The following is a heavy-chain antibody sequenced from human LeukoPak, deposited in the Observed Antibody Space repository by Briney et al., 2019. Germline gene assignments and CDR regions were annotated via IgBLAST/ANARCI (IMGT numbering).Heavy chain of an antibody. CDR3: ARLRGSGKEYFDY. J-gene: IGHJ4*02. D-gene: IGHD3-10*01. Sequence: NPSETLSLTCTVSGASISSGLYYWNWIRQPAGKGLEWIGRIYNNGRTNYNPSLKSRVTISVDTSKNQFSLKLSSVTAADTAVYYCARLRGSGKEYFDYWGQGTLVTVSS. V-gene: IGHV4-61*02. CDR1: GASISSGLYY. CDR2: IYNNGRT.